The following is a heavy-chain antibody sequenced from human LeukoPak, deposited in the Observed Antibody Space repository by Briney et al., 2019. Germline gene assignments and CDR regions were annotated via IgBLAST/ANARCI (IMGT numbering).Heavy chain of an antibody. D-gene: IGHD6-19*01. CDR2: ISAYNGNT. V-gene: IGHV1-18*01. CDR1: GGTFSSYA. CDR3: VTGYSSGLFDY. J-gene: IGHJ4*02. Sequence: APVKVSCKASGGTFSSYAISWVRQAPGQGLEWMGWISAYNGNTNYAQKLQGRVTMTTDTSTSTAYMELRSLRSDDTAVYYCVTGYSSGLFDYWGQGTLVTVSS.